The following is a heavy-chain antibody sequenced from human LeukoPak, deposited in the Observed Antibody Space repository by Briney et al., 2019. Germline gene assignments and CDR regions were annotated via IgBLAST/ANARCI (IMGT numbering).Heavy chain of an antibody. D-gene: IGHD7-27*01. V-gene: IGHV3-48*01. CDR2: ISSSSSTI. CDR1: GFTFSSYS. Sequence: TGGSLRLSCAASGFTFSSYSMNWVRQAPGKGLEWVSYISSSSSTIYYADSVKGRFTISRDNAKNSLYLQMNSLRAEDTAVYYCARDRALTGGDSCDYWGQGTLVTVSS. CDR3: ARDRALTGGDSCDY. J-gene: IGHJ4*02.